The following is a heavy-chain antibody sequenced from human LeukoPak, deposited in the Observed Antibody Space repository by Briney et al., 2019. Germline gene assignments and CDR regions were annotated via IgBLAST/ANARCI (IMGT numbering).Heavy chain of an antibody. D-gene: IGHD5-18*01. CDR1: GGSISSVGYY. Sequence: SQTLSLPWTVSGGSISSVGYYWSWIRQHPGKGLEWIGYIFYSGSTYYSPSLKSRVTLSVDTSKNQYSLKLSSVTAADTAVYYCARDKAGVDTAMVGYYYGMDVWGQGTTVTVSS. J-gene: IGHJ6*02. V-gene: IGHV4-31*02. CDR3: ARDKAGVDTAMVGYYYGMDV. CDR2: IFYSGST.